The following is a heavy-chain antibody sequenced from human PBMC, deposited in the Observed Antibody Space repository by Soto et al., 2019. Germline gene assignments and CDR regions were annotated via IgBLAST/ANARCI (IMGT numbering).Heavy chain of an antibody. CDR3: ARGNGFGSYGPWVFDY. Sequence: GASVKVSCKASGGTFSSYAISWVRQAPGQGLEWMGGIIPIFGTANYAQKFQGRLTITADESTSTAYMELSSLRSEDTAVYYCARGNGFGSYGPWVFDYWGQGTLVTVSS. CDR2: IIPIFGTA. J-gene: IGHJ4*02. CDR1: GGTFSSYA. D-gene: IGHD5-18*01. V-gene: IGHV1-69*13.